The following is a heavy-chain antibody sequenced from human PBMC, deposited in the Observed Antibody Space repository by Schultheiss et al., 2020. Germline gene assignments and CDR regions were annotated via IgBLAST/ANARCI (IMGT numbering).Heavy chain of an antibody. CDR2: IYYSGST. J-gene: IGHJ5*02. CDR3: AKSPDGYYNNNWFDP. Sequence: SETLSLTCSVSGGSISSGDYYWSWIRQPPGKGLEWIGHIYYSGSTNYNPSLKSRVTISVDTSKNQFSLHLNSVTPEDTAVYYCAKSPDGYYNNNWFDPWGKGTLVTVSS. D-gene: IGHD5-24*01. CDR1: GGSISSGDYY. V-gene: IGHV4-30-4*01.